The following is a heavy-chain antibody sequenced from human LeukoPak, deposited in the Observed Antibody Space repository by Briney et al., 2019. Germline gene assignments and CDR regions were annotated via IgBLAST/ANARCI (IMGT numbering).Heavy chain of an antibody. D-gene: IGHD1-26*01. CDR3: ARRTQYSGSYVLDY. Sequence: ASVKVSCKASGYTFTSYGISWVRQAPGQGLEWMGWISAYNGNTNYAQKLQGRVTMTTDTSTSTAYMELRSLRSDDTAVYYCARRTQYSGSYVLDYWGQGTLVTVSS. CDR1: GYTFTSYG. CDR2: ISAYNGNT. J-gene: IGHJ4*02. V-gene: IGHV1-18*01.